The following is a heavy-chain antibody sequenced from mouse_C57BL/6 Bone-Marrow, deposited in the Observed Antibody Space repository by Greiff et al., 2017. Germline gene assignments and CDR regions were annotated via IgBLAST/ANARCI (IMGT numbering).Heavy chain of an antibody. Sequence: VQLQQSGAELARPGASVKLSCKASGYTFTSYGISWVKQRTGQGLEWIGEIYPRSGNTYYNEKFKGKATLSADKSSSTVYMELRRLTSEDSAVYFCAREGYYYGSSYYDYWGQGTTLTVSS. V-gene: IGHV1-81*01. D-gene: IGHD1-1*01. CDR3: AREGYYYGSSYYDY. CDR1: GYTFTSYG. J-gene: IGHJ2*01. CDR2: IYPRSGNT.